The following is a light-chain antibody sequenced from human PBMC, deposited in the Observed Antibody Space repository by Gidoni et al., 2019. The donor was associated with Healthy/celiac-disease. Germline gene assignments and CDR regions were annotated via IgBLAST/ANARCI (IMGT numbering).Light chain of an antibody. V-gene: IGKV3-20*01. CDR2: GAS. CDR1: QSVSSSY. CDR3: QQYGSSPPYT. Sequence: VLTQSPGTLSLSPGERATLSCRARQSVSSSYLAWYQQKPGQAPRLLIYGASSRATGIPERFSGSGSGTDFTLTISRLEPEDFVVYYCQQYGSSPPYTFGQGTKLEIK. J-gene: IGKJ2*01.